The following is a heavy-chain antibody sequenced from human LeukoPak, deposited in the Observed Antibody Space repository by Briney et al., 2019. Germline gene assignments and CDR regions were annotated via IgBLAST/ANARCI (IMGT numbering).Heavy chain of an antibody. Sequence: GGSLRLSCAASGFSLSAYWMTWVRQAPGKGLEWVANINRDGSQKNHVDSVKGRFTISRDNAKNSLYLQMNSLTVEDTAVYYCDRFDYWGQGTLVTVSS. CDR3: DRFDY. V-gene: IGHV3-7*01. CDR1: GFSLSAYW. CDR2: INRDGSQK. J-gene: IGHJ4*02.